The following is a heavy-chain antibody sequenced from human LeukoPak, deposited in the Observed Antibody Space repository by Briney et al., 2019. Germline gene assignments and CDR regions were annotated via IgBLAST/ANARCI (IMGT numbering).Heavy chain of an antibody. CDR2: ISYDGSNK. D-gene: IGHD2-15*01. Sequence: PGRSLRLSCAASGFTFSSYAMHWVRQAPGKGLEWVAVISYDGSNKYYADSVKGRFTISRDNSKNTLYLQMNSLRAEDTAVYYCARGTDIVVVVAPFDYWGQGTLVTVSS. CDR1: GFTFSSYA. J-gene: IGHJ4*02. V-gene: IGHV3-30*04. CDR3: ARGTDIVVVVAPFDY.